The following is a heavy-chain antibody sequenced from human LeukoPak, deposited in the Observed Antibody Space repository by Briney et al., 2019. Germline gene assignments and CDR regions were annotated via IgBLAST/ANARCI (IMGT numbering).Heavy chain of an antibody. CDR3: ASEGDDRSGYYPHFDY. J-gene: IGHJ4*02. V-gene: IGHV3-53*01. CDR1: GFTVSTNY. D-gene: IGHD3-22*01. CDR2: IYSGGST. Sequence: GGSLRLSCAASGFTVSTNYMSWVRQAPGKGLEWVSVIYSGGSTYYADSVKGRFTISRDNSKNTLYLQMNSLRAEETAVYYCASEGDDRSGYYPHFDYWGQGTLVTVSS.